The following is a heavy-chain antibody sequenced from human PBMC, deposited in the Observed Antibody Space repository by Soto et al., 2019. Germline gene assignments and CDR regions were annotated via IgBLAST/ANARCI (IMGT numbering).Heavy chain of an antibody. J-gene: IGHJ6*02. CDR2: INPNSGGT. CDR1: GYTFTGDY. CDR3: ARGDISADGTTRNYYYYGMDV. V-gene: IGHV1-2*04. D-gene: IGHD6-13*01. Sequence: GASVKVPCKASGYTFTGDYMHWVRQAPGQGLEWMGWINPNSGGTTYAQKFQGWVTMTRDTSIRTAYMELSRLRSDDTAVYYCARGDISADGTTRNYYYYGMDVWGQGTTVTVS.